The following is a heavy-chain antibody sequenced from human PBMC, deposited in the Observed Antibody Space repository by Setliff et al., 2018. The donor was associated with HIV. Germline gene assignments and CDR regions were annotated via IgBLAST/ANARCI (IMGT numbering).Heavy chain of an antibody. CDR3: ASKGTVAAAGTGYYYYYGMDV. Sequence: RASVKVSCKASGYTFTIYAMNWVRQAPGQGLEWMGWINTNTGKPTYAQGFTGRFVFSLDTSVNTAYLQISSLKAEDTAVYYCASKGTVAAAGTGYYYYYGMDVWGQGTTVTVSS. V-gene: IGHV7-4-1*02. CDR2: INTNTGKP. D-gene: IGHD6-13*01. J-gene: IGHJ6*02. CDR1: GYTFTIYA.